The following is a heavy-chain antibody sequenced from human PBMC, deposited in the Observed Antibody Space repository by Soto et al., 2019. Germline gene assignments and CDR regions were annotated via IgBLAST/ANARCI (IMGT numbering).Heavy chain of an antibody. V-gene: IGHV1-69*13. CDR2: IDAINGTT. J-gene: IGHJ4*02. CDR1: GGTFSNYG. CDR3: ARVSGYYLPDY. D-gene: IGHD5-12*01. Sequence: GASLKVSCKASGGTFSNYGINWVRQAPGQGLEWMGWIDAINGTTNYSQKFQGRVTITADASASTAYMELSSLRSEDTAVYYCARVSGYYLPDYWGQGTLVTSPQ.